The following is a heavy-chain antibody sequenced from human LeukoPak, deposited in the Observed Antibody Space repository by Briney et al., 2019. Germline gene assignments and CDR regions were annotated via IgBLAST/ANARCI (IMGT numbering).Heavy chain of an antibody. J-gene: IGHJ4*02. CDR2: TYYRSKWYN. CDR3: ARTALFYDSSGYPFDY. Sequence: TSQTLSLTCAISGDSVSSNSAAWNWIRQSPSRGLEWLGRTYYRSKWYNDYAVSVKSRITINPDTSKNQFSLQLNSVTPEDTAVYYCARTALFYDSSGYPFDYWGQGTLVTVSS. D-gene: IGHD3-22*01. V-gene: IGHV6-1*01. CDR1: GDSVSSNSAA.